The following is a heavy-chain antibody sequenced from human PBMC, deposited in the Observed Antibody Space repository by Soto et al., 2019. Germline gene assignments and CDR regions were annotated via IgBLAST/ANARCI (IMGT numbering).Heavy chain of an antibody. Sequence: SETLSLTCTVSGGSISSYYWSWIRQPPGKGLEWIGYIYYSGSTNYNPSLKSRVTISVDTSKNQFSLKLSSVTAADTAVYYCAGVVLRYYYYMDVWDKGTTVTVSS. V-gene: IGHV4-59*08. CDR2: IYYSGST. J-gene: IGHJ6*03. CDR3: AGVVLRYYYYMDV. CDR1: GGSISSYY. D-gene: IGHD3-10*01.